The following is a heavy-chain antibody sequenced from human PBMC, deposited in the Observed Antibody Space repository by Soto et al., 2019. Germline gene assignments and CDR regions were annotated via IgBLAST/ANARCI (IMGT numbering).Heavy chain of an antibody. CDR3: ARDDGRAHLGGNYYYIMDV. J-gene: IGHJ6*02. Sequence: QVQVVQSGAEVKKPGSSVKVSCKTSGGTFSTAAISWVRQAPGQGLEWMGGIMPIFRTADYAQKFQGRVTITADXPXRXAXXGLRSLRSADTAVYYCARDDGRAHLGGNYYYIMDVWGQGTTVTVTS. V-gene: IGHV1-69*12. CDR2: IMPIFRTA. CDR1: GGTFSTAA. D-gene: IGHD3-10*01.